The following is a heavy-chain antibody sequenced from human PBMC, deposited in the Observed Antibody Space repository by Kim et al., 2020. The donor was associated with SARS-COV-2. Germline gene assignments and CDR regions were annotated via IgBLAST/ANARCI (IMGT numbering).Heavy chain of an antibody. V-gene: IGHV3-23*01. Sequence: GGSLRLSCAASGFTFGNYAMSWVRQAPGKGLEWVSFIGGGGAGTHYAGSVKGRCTISRDNFKTTVYLQLNSLTADDTAVYYCAKCPSGFGYDAFDVGGLG. J-gene: IGHJ3*01. CDR2: IGGGGAGT. D-gene: IGHD3-10*01. CDR1: GFTFGNYA. CDR3: AKCPSGFGYDAFDV.